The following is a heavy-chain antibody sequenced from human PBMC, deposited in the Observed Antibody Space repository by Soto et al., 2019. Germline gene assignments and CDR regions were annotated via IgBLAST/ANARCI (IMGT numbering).Heavy chain of an antibody. Sequence: SETLSLTCTVSGGSISSYYWSWIRQPPGEGLEWIGYIYYSGSTNYNPSLKSRVTISVDTSKNQFSLKLSSVTAADTAVYYCARLAYCGGDCSNWFDPWGQGTLVTVS. CDR3: ARLAYCGGDCSNWFDP. J-gene: IGHJ5*02. V-gene: IGHV4-59*08. CDR1: GGSISSYY. CDR2: IYYSGST. D-gene: IGHD2-21*02.